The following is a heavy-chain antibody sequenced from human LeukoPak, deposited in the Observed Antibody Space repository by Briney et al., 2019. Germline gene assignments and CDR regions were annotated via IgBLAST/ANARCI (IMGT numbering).Heavy chain of an antibody. Sequence: GGSLRLSCAASGFTFSSYSMSWVRQTPGKGLEWVSSISSSGGYIYYADSVRGRFTISRDHAKNSLFLQMSSLRTEDAAVYYLAKRGAEVGATVAPGDYWGQGTLVTVSS. CDR1: GFTFSSYS. J-gene: IGHJ4*02. V-gene: IGHV3-21*04. CDR3: AKRGAEVGATVAPGDY. CDR2: ISSSGGYI. D-gene: IGHD1-26*01.